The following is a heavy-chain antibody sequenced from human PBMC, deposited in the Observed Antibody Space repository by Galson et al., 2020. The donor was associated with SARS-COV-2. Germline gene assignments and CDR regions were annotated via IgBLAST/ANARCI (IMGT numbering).Heavy chain of an antibody. Sequence: KMSGPTLVKPTQTLTLTCTFSGFSLSTSGVGVGWIRQPPGEALEWLAVIYWDDDKRYSPSLKNRLSVTRDTSKKQVVLTLTDMDPVDTATYFCAHSVAYGRGWSRVYWYFDVWGRGTLVTVSS. CDR1: GFSLSTSGVG. J-gene: IGHJ2*01. D-gene: IGHD6-19*01. V-gene: IGHV2-5*02. CDR2: IYWDDDK. CDR3: AHSVAYGRGWSRVYWYFDV.